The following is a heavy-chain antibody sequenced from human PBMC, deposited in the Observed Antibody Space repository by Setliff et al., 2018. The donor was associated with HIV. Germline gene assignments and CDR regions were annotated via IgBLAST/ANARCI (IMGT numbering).Heavy chain of an antibody. J-gene: IGHJ4*02. Sequence: GGSLRLSCAASGFTFSDYYMSWIRRAPGKGLEWVSYISGSGGSTYYADSVKGRFTISRDNSKNTLYLQMNSLRAEDTAVYYCAKEEASHSSSPFDFWGQGTLVTVSS. D-gene: IGHD6-13*01. CDR3: AKEEASHSSSPFDF. V-gene: IGHV3-23*01. CDR1: GFTFSDYY. CDR2: ISGSGGST.